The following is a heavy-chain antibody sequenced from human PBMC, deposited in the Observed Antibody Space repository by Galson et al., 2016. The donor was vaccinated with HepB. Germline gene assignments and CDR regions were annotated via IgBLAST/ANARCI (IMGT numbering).Heavy chain of an antibody. D-gene: IGHD3-22*01. CDR3: AKDPNYYDSSGYIWGAFDI. Sequence: SLRLSCAASGFTFSNYPMNWVRQAPGKGLQWVSTIAARSDGSYYADSVRGRFTISRDNSKNTLSLQMNSLRAEDTAVYYCAKDPNYYDSSGYIWGAFDIWGQGTMVTVSS. CDR1: GFTFSNYP. V-gene: IGHV3-23*01. J-gene: IGHJ3*02. CDR2: IAARSDGS.